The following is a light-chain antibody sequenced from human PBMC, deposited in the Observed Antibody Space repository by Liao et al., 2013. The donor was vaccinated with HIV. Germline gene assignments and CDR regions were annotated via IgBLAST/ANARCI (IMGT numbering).Light chain of an antibody. Sequence: SYVLTQPPSVSVAPGKTARITCGGNNIGSKSVHWYQQKPGQAPVVVISYDSDRPSGIPERFSASDSGATATLTIRRVEVGDEADYYCQVWDNSVDRVVFGGGTKLTVL. CDR1: NIGSKS. J-gene: IGLJ2*01. CDR3: QVWDNSVDRVV. CDR2: YDS. V-gene: IGLV3-21*04.